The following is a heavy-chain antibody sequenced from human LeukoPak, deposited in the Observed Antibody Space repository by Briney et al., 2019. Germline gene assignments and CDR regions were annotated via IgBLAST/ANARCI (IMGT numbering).Heavy chain of an antibody. CDR2: IYYSGST. D-gene: IGHD3-22*01. CDR3: ARQPEGGSGYLVYFDY. Sequence: SETLSLTRTVSGGSISSSSYYWGWIRQPPGKGLEWIGSIYYSGSTYYNPSLKSRVTISVDTSKNQFSLKLSSVTAADTAVYYCARQPEGGSGYLVYFDYWGQGTLVTVSS. V-gene: IGHV4-39*01. J-gene: IGHJ4*02. CDR1: GGSISSSSYY.